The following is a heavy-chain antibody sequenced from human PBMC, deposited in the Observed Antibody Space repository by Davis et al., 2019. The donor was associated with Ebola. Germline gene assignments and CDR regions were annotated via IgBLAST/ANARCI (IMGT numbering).Heavy chain of an antibody. CDR2: IYSGGST. J-gene: IGHJ6*02. V-gene: IGHV3-66*02. D-gene: IGHD1-26*01. CDR1: GFTVSSNY. CDR3: ARGLPPTGGSYWGNYYYYGMDV. Sequence: PGGSLRLSCAASGFTVSSNYMSWVRQAPGKGLEWVSVIYSGGSTYYADSVKGRFTISRDNSKNTLYLQMNSLRAEDTAVYYCARGLPPTGGSYWGNYYYYGMDVWGQGTTVTVSS.